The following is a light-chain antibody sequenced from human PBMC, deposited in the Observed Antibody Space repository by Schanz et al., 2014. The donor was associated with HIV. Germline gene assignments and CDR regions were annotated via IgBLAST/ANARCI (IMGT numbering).Light chain of an antibody. CDR2: PNT. CDR3: QSFDTSLSAVV. V-gene: IGLV1-40*01. Sequence: QSVLTQPPSLSGAPGQRVSLSCNGTSSNIGAGYDVHWYQQLPGTAPKVVIFPNTRRPSGVPDRFSGSKFGTSASLIISALQGEDEGDYYCQSFDTSLSAVVFGGGTKLTVL. J-gene: IGLJ2*01. CDR1: SSNIGAGYD.